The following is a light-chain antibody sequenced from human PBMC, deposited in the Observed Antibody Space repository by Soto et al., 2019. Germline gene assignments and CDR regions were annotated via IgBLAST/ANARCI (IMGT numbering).Light chain of an antibody. CDR2: GAS. V-gene: IGKV3-15*01. Sequence: EIVMTQSPATLSVSPGERATLSCGASQSVSNNLAWYQQKPGQAPRLLIYGASTRATGIPARFSGSGSGTEFTLTISGLQFEDFAPYFCPEVNEWPFTFGPGTKVDIK. CDR3: PEVNEWPFT. CDR1: QSVSNN. J-gene: IGKJ3*01.